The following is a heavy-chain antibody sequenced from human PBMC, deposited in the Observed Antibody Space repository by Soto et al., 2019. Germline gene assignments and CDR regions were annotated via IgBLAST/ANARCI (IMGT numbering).Heavy chain of an antibody. J-gene: IGHJ4*02. CDR3: ARRAGSTSYYFDY. CDR1: GYSFTNYW. V-gene: IGHV5-51*01. CDR2: IYPGDSDT. Sequence: PGESLKISCKGSGYSFTNYWIGWVRQMPGKGLEWMGIIYPGDSDTRYSPSFQGQVTISADKSISTAYLQWSSLKASDTAMYFCARRAGSTSYYFDYWGQGTLVTVSS. D-gene: IGHD2-2*01.